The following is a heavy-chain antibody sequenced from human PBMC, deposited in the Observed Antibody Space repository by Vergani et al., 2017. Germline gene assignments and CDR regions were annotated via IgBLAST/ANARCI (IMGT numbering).Heavy chain of an antibody. V-gene: IGHV1-69*06. J-gene: IGHJ4*02. CDR2: IIPIFGTA. Sequence: QVQLVQSGAEVKKPGSSVKVSCKASGGTFSSYAISWVRQAPGQGLEWMGGIIPIFGTANYAQKFQGRVTITADKSTGTAYRELSRLRSEDTAVYFCARAVVVVSIGGDYFDYWGQGTLVTVSS. CDR3: ARAVVVVSIGGDYFDY. CDR1: GGTFSSYA. D-gene: IGHD3-22*01.